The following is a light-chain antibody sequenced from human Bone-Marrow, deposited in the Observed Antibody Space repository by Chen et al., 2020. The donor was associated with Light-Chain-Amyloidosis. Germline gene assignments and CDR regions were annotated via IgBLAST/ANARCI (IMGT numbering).Light chain of an antibody. CDR2: DNS. J-gene: IGLJ3*02. CDR3: ETWDNSLSAAL. CDR1: SSNIGNNY. Sequence: QSVLTQPPSVSAAPGQKVTISCSGSSSNIGNNYVSWYQQLPGTAPKLLIYDNSNRPSGIPDRFSGSKSGTSATLGITGLQTGDEADYYCETWDNSLSAALFGGGTKLTVL. V-gene: IGLV1-51*01.